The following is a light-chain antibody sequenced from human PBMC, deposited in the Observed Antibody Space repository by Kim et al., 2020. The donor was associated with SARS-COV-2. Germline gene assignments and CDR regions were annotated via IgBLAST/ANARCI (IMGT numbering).Light chain of an antibody. Sequence: DIQMTQSPSTLSASVGDRVTITCRASQSISNSLAWYQQIPGKAPKLPIHKASSLETGVPSRFRGGGSATEFTLTITSLQPEDFATYYCQHYSGYSTFGQGTKVDIK. CDR3: QHYSGYST. J-gene: IGKJ1*01. CDR1: QSISNS. CDR2: KAS. V-gene: IGKV1-5*03.